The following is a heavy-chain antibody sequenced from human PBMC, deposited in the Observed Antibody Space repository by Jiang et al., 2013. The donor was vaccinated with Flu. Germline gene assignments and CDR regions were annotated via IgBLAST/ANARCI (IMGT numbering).Heavy chain of an antibody. CDR2: IYNSGST. V-gene: IGHV4-59*01. CDR1: GGSISSYY. CDR3: ATTVAAVTTRGSTQTYYFDY. Sequence: SGPGLVKPSETLSLTCTVSGGSISSYYWSWIRQPPGKGLEWIGDIYNSGSTNYNPSLKSRVTISGDRSKNQFSLKLSSVTAADTAVYYCATTVAAVTTRGSTQTYYFDYWGQGTLVAVSS. D-gene: IGHD4-11*01. J-gene: IGHJ4*02.